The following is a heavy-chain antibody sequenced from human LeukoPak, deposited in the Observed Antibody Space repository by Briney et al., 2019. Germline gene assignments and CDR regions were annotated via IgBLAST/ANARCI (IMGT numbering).Heavy chain of an antibody. J-gene: IGHJ4*02. CDR2: MNQDASER. Sequence: GGSMRLSCAASGLTFSSYWMSWDRQAPGKGLEWVANMNQDASERYYVESVKGRFTISRDNAKNSLYLQMNSLRAEDTAVYYCARDKRGGSYGDYWGQGTLVTVSA. D-gene: IGHD1-26*01. CDR3: ARDKRGGSYGDY. V-gene: IGHV3-7*01. CDR1: GLTFSSYW.